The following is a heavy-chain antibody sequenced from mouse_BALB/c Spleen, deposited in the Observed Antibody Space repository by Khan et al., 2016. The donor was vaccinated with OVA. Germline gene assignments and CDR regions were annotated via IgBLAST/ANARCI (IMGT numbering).Heavy chain of an antibody. V-gene: IGHV1-76*01. D-gene: IGHD3-2*02. Sequence: VQLQQSGAELVRPGASVKLSCKTSGYIFTNYWIHWVKQRSGQGLEWIARIYPGTDNTYYNENLKEKATLTGDKSSSTAYMQLSSLQSEDSAVYFCAREEALYYFDYWGQGTTLTVSS. CDR1: GYIFTNYW. CDR3: AREEALYYFDY. J-gene: IGHJ2*01. CDR2: IYPGTDNT.